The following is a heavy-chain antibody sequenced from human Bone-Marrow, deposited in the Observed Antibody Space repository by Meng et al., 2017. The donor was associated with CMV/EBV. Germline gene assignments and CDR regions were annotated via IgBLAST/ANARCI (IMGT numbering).Heavy chain of an antibody. CDR3: ARGRRYDYVCGSYRYTGGFDY. D-gene: IGHD3-16*02. J-gene: IGHJ4*02. CDR1: GGSFSGYY. Sequence: SETLSLTCAVYGGSFSGYYWSWIRQPPGKGLEWIGEINHSGSTNYNPSLKSRVTISVDTSKNQFSLKLSSVTAADTAVYYCARGRRYDYVCGSYRYTGGFDYWGQGTLVTVSS. V-gene: IGHV4-34*01. CDR2: INHSGST.